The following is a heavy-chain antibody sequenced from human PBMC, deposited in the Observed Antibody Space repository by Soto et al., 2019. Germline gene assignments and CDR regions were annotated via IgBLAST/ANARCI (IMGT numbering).Heavy chain of an antibody. CDR3: ARGWKHYYYYGMDV. D-gene: IGHD1-1*01. Sequence: EVQLLESGGGLVQPGGSLRLSCAASGFTFSSYAMSWVRQAPGKGLEWVSAISGSGGSTYYADSVKGRFTISRDNSKNTLYLQMNSLRAEDTAVYYCARGWKHYYYYGMDVWGQGTTVTVSS. J-gene: IGHJ6*02. CDR1: GFTFSSYA. V-gene: IGHV3-23*01. CDR2: ISGSGGST.